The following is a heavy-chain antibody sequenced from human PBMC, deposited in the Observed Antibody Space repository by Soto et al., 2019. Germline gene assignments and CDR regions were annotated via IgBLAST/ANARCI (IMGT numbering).Heavy chain of an antibody. CDR3: TTDEESPSIAARKDYFYYYMDV. Sequence: PGGCLRLSCAAAGFTFSNACMSWVRQAPGKGLEWVGRIKSKTDGGTTDYAAPVKGRFNISRDDSKNTLYLQMNSLKTEDTAVYYCTTDEESPSIAARKDYFYYYMDVWGKGTTVTVS. V-gene: IGHV3-15*01. J-gene: IGHJ6*03. CDR2: IKSKTDGGTT. CDR1: GFTFSNAC. D-gene: IGHD6-6*01.